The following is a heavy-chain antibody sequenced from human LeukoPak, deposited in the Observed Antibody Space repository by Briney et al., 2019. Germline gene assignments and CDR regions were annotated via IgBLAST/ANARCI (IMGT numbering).Heavy chain of an antibody. CDR1: GFTFSSYA. Sequence: QPGRSLRLSCAASGFTFSSYAMHWVRQAPGKGLEWVANVKQDGSEKYYVDSVKGRFTISRDNAKNSLYLQMNSLRAEDTAVYYCARGDYCSSTSCSGYDFWSGPLDYWGQGTLVTVSS. CDR2: VKQDGSEK. V-gene: IGHV3-7*01. J-gene: IGHJ4*02. CDR3: ARGDYCSSTSCSGYDFWSGPLDY. D-gene: IGHD2-2*01.